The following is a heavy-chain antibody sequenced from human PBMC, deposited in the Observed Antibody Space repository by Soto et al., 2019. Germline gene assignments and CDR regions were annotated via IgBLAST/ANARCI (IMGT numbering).Heavy chain of an antibody. V-gene: IGHV4-34*01. Sequence: SETLSLTCAVYGGSFSGYYWSWIRQPPGKGLEWIGEINHSGSTNYNPSLTSRFTISVATSKNQFSLKVTSVTASDTAVSYCGRPLGSTSMDLWFAPGGQGTRVPVSS. CDR1: GGSFSGYY. D-gene: IGHD3-10*01. CDR3: GRPLGSTSMDLWFAP. CDR2: INHSGST. J-gene: IGHJ5*02.